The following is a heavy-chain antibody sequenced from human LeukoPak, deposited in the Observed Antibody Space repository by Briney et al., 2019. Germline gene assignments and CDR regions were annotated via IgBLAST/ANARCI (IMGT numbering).Heavy chain of an antibody. Sequence: ASVKVSCKASGYTFTSYALHWVRQAPGQRLEWMGWINAGNDNTKYSQEFQGRVTITRDTSASTAYMELSSLRSEDMAVYYCARVDYDFWSGPNWFDPWGQGTLVTVSS. CDR1: GYTFTSYA. CDR3: ARVDYDFWSGPNWFDP. J-gene: IGHJ5*02. V-gene: IGHV1-3*03. CDR2: INAGNDNT. D-gene: IGHD3-3*01.